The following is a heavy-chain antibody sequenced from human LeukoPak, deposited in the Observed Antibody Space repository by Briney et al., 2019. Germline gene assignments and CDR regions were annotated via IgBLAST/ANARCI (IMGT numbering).Heavy chain of an antibody. D-gene: IGHD2-15*01. J-gene: IGHJ4*02. Sequence: PGGSLRLSCAASGFTFSYYSMNWLRQAPGKGLEWVSYISSSSSTIYYADSVKGRFTISRDNARNSLYLQINILTAAATGVYYCAMPYCSGGSCYSSIPGPAHWGRGTLVTVSS. CDR2: ISSSSSTI. CDR1: GFTFSYYS. V-gene: IGHV3-48*01. CDR3: AMPYCSGGSCYSSIPGPAH.